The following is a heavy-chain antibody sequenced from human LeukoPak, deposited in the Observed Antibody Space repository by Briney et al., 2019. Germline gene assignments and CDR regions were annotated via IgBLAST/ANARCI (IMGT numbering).Heavy chain of an antibody. D-gene: IGHD2-2*01. CDR2: IKQDGSDK. Sequence: PGGSLRLSCAGSGFTSSNYWMTWVRQAPGKGLEWVANIKQDGSDKYYVDSVKGRFTISRDNAKNSLYLQMNSLRVEDTAIYYCARCGRIVPVAADWGQGTLVTVSS. J-gene: IGHJ4*02. CDR1: GFTSSNYW. V-gene: IGHV3-7*01. CDR3: ARCGRIVPVAAD.